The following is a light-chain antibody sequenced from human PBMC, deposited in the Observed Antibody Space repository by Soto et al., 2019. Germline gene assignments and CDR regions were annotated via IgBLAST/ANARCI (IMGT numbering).Light chain of an antibody. Sequence: DIVMTQSPLSLPVTPGEPASISCRSGQSLLHSNGYNYLDWYLQKPGQSPQLLIYLGSNRASGVPDRFSCSGSGTDFTLKISSVEAEDVGVYYCMHALQTPPMYTFGQGTKLEIK. CDR3: MHALQTPPMYT. V-gene: IGKV2-28*01. CDR1: QSLLHSNGYNY. J-gene: IGKJ2*01. CDR2: LGS.